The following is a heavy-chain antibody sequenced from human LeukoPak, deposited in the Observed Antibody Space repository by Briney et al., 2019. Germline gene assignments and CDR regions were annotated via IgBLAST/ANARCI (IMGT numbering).Heavy chain of an antibody. CDR3: ARVEAYSFVTGYSSSWYLDP. V-gene: IGHV7-4-1*02. D-gene: IGHD6-13*01. CDR2: INTNTGNP. Sequence: ASVKVSCKASGYTFTSYAMNWVRQAPGQGLEWMGWINTNTGNPTYAQGFTGRFVFSLDTSVSTAYLQISSLKAEDTAVYYCARVEAYSFVTGYSSSWYLDPWAREPWSPSPQ. J-gene: IGHJ5*02. CDR1: GYTFTSYA.